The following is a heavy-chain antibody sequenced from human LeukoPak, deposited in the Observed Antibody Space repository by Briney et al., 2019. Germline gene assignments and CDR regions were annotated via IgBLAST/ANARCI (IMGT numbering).Heavy chain of an antibody. D-gene: IGHD2-2*01. V-gene: IGHV4-39*01. CDR3: ARLSAMAHDAFDI. Sequence: PSETLSLTCTVSGGSISSTSIYYWGWIRQPPGKGLEWIGSVYSTGSTTGSTYYNPSLKSRVTISADTSKNQFSLKLNSVTAADTAMYYCARLSAMAHDAFDIWGQGTMVTVSS. J-gene: IGHJ3*02. CDR2: VYSTGSTTGST. CDR1: GGSISSTSIYY.